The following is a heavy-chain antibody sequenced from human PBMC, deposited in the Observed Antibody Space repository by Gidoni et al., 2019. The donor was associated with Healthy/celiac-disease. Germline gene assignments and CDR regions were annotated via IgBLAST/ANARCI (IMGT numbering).Heavy chain of an antibody. CDR3: ARTYCSSTSCYPVDY. Sequence: QVQPQQWGAGLLKPSETLSLTCAVYGGSFSGYYWSWIRQPPGKGLEWIGEINQSGSTNYNPSLKSRVTISVDTSKNQFSLKLSSVTAADTAVYYCARTYCSSTSCYPVDYWGQGTLVTVSS. CDR1: GGSFSGYY. D-gene: IGHD2-2*01. V-gene: IGHV4-34*01. J-gene: IGHJ4*02. CDR2: INQSGST.